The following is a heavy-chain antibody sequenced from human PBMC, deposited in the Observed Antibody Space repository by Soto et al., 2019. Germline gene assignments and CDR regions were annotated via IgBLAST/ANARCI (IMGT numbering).Heavy chain of an antibody. J-gene: IGHJ4*02. Sequence: QVRLVESGGDLVKPGESPRLSCVASGFTFIDYYMKWVRQAPGKGLEWVSYISSTGKNIYYSDSVKGRFIVSRDNAKNSLFLQMNSLTVDDTAIYYCGRSHGAGSYWGRGTRVTVSP. V-gene: IGHV3-11*01. CDR3: GRSHGAGSY. D-gene: IGHD4-17*01. CDR1: GFTFIDYY. CDR2: ISSTGKNI.